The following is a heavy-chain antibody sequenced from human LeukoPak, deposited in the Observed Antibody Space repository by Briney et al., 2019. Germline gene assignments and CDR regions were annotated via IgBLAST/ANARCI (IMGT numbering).Heavy chain of an antibody. CDR1: GGTFSSYA. D-gene: IGHD3-3*01. CDR3: AREPHYDFWSGSSSWFDP. Sequence: SVKVSCMASGGTFSSYAISWVRQAPGQGLEWMGGIIPIFGTANYAQKFQCRVTITADESTSTAYMELSSLRSEDTAVYYCAREPHYDFWSGSSSWFDPWGQGTLVTVSS. V-gene: IGHV1-69*13. J-gene: IGHJ5*02. CDR2: IIPIFGTA.